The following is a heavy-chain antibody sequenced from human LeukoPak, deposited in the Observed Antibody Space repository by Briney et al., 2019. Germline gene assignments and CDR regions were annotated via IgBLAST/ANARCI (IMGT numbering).Heavy chain of an antibody. V-gene: IGHV1-2*02. CDR3: AIITIFGVVNFDY. J-gene: IGHJ4*02. CDR1: GYTFTGYD. Sequence: ASVKVSCKASGYTFTGYDMHWVRQAPGQGLEWMGWIDPNSGGTNYAQKFQGRVTMTKDTSISTAYMELSRLRSDGTAVYYCAIITIFGVVNFDYWGQGTLVTVSS. CDR2: IDPNSGGT. D-gene: IGHD3-3*01.